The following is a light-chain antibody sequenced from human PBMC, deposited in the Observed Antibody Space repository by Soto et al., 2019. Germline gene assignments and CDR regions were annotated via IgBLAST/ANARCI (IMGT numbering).Light chain of an antibody. CDR3: SSYAGSNAYV. Sequence: SVLTQPPSASGSPGQSVTITCTGTSSDVGGYKYVSWYQQHPGNAPKLMIYEVSKRPSGVPDRFSGSKSDNTASLTVSRLQAEDEADYYCSSYAGSNAYVFGTGTKVTVL. CDR2: EVS. J-gene: IGLJ1*01. CDR1: SSDVGGYKY. V-gene: IGLV2-8*01.